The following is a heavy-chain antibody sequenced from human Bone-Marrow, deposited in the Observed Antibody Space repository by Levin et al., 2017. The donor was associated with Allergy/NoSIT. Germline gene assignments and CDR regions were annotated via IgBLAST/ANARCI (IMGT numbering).Heavy chain of an antibody. CDR3: ARAKDYGGNGPGY. J-gene: IGHJ4*02. CDR2: ISNSGRTI. V-gene: IGHV3-11*01. Sequence: GGSLRLSCAPSGFTFSDHHMSWIRQAPGKGLEWISYISNSGRTIFYADSVKGRFTISRDNAKHSLYLQMNSLGADDTAVYYCARAKDYGGNGPGYWGQGTLVTVSS. D-gene: IGHD4-23*01. CDR1: GFTFSDHH.